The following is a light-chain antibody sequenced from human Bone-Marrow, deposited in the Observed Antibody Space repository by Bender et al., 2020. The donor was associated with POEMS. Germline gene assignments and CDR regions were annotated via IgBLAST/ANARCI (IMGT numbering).Light chain of an antibody. CDR3: ASWDDDLGAWV. V-gene: IGLV1-47*01. J-gene: IGLJ3*02. CDR1: SSNVGINY. Sequence: QSVLTQPPSVSGTPGQEVTISCSGSSSNVGINYMFWYQQLPGAAPKCLIYKNSQRPSGVPDRFSGSKSGTSASLAISGLRSDDEADYYCASWDDDLGAWVFGGGTKLTVL. CDR2: KNS.